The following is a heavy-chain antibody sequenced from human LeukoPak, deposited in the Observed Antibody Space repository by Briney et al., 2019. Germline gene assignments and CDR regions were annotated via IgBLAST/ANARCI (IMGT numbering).Heavy chain of an antibody. D-gene: IGHD3-22*01. J-gene: IGHJ4*02. CDR1: GFTFSNYA. V-gene: IGHV3-23*01. Sequence: PGGSLRLSCAASGFTFSNYAMSWVRQAPGKGLEWVSGISGGGGTTYYADSVKGRFTISRDNSKSTLYLQMHSLRAEDTAVYYCAKDRVYYFDSSGYSCDYWGQGSLVTVSS. CDR2: ISGGGGTT. CDR3: AKDRVYYFDSSGYSCDY.